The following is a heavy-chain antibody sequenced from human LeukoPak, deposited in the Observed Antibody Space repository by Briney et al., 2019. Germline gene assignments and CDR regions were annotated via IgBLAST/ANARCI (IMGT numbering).Heavy chain of an antibody. V-gene: IGHV4-30-2*01. CDR3: ARAYYYGSGSYYRHDAFDI. CDR1: GGSISSGGYY. Sequence: SETLSLTCTVSGGSISSGGYYWSWLRQPPGKGLEWIGYIYHSGSTYYNPSLKSRVTISVDRSKNQFSLKLSSVTAADTAVYYCARAYYYGSGSYYRHDAFDIWGQGTMVTVSS. D-gene: IGHD3-10*01. J-gene: IGHJ3*02. CDR2: IYHSGST.